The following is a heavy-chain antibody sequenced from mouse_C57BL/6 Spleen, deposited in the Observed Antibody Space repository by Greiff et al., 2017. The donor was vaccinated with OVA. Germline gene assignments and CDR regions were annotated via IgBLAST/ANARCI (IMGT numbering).Heavy chain of an antibody. CDR2: LDPENGDT. D-gene: IGHD1-1*01. J-gene: IGHJ2*01. CDR3: TTGYYGSSYP. CDR1: GFNIKDDY. Sequence: VQLQQSGAELVRPGASVKLSCTASGFNIKDDYMHWVKQRPEQGLEWIGWLDPENGDTEYASKFQGKATITADTSSNTAYLQLSSLTSEDTAVYYCTTGYYGSSYPWGQGTTLTVSS. V-gene: IGHV14-4*01.